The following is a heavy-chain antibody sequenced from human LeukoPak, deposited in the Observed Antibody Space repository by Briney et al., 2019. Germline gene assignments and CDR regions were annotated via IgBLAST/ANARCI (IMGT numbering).Heavy chain of an antibody. V-gene: IGHV1-69*05. D-gene: IGHD3-10*01. CDR2: IIPIFGTA. CDR3: ARDMLSMVRGVISFDY. CDR1: GGTFSSYA. J-gene: IGHJ4*02. Sequence: SVKVSCKASGGTFSSYAISWVRQAPGQGLEWMGGIIPIFGTANYAQKFQGRVTMTTDTSTSTAYMELRSLRSDDTAVYYCARDMLSMVRGVISFDYWGQGTLVTVSS.